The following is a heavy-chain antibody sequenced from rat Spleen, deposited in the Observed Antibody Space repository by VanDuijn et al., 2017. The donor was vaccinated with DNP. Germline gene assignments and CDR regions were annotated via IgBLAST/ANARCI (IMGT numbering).Heavy chain of an antibody. J-gene: IGHJ4*01. CDR2: ISYDGSNT. V-gene: IGHV5-7*01. CDR1: GFTFSDYN. CDR3: ARHGEVHLRYAMDA. D-gene: IGHD1-5*01. Sequence: EVQLVESGGGLVQPGGSLKLSCAASGFTFSDYNMAWVRKAPKKGLEWVATISYDGSNTYYRDSLKGRFTASRDNANSTLYLQMDSLRSEDTATYYCARHGEVHLRYAMDAWGQGTSVTVSS.